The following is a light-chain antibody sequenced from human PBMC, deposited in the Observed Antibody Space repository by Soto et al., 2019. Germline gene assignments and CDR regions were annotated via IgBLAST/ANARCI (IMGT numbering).Light chain of an antibody. V-gene: IGLV2-14*03. J-gene: IGLJ3*02. Sequence: QSALTQPASVSGSPGQSITISCTGTSSNVGGYNYFSWYQHHPGKAPKLMIYDVSNRPSGVSTRFSGSKSGNTATLTISGLQAEDEADYYCNSYTSSRTVVFGGGTKLTVL. CDR3: NSYTSSRTVV. CDR2: DVS. CDR1: SSNVGGYNY.